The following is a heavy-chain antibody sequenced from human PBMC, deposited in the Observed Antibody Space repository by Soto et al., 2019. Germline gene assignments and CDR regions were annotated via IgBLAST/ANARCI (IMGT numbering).Heavy chain of an antibody. CDR1: GYSFTSYW. J-gene: IGHJ6*02. D-gene: IGHD2-15*01. CDR2: IDPSDSYT. Sequence: HGESLKISCKGSGYSFTSYWISWVRQMPGKGLEWMGRIDPSDSYTNYSPSFQGHVTISADKSISTAYLQWSSLKASDTAMYYCATEKRDIVAVVAATQAYYYGMDVWGQGTTVTVSS. CDR3: ATEKRDIVAVVAATQAYYYGMDV. V-gene: IGHV5-10-1*01.